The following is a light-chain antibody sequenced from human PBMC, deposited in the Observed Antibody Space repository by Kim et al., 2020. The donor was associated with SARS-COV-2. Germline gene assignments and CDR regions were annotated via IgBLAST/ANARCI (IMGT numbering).Light chain of an antibody. J-gene: IGKJ2*03. V-gene: IGKV1-39*01. CDR2: AAS. Sequence: SAYVGDRVTITCRASQSISNYLNWYQQKPGKAPKLLIYAASSLQSGVPSRFSGSGSGTDFTLTISSLQPEDFATYYCQQSYSTPESFGQGTKLEI. CDR1: QSISNY. CDR3: QQSYSTPES.